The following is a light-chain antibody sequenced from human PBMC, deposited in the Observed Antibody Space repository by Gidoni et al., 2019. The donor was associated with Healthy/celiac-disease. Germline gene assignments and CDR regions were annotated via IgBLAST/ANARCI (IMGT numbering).Light chain of an antibody. CDR2: DAS. CDR1: QDISNY. Sequence: DNQMTESPSSLSASVGDRVTITCQASQDISNYLNWYQQKPGKAPKLLIYDASNLETGVPSRFSGSGSGTDFTFTISSLQPEDIATYYCQQYDNLPYTFXQXTKLEIK. V-gene: IGKV1-33*01. J-gene: IGKJ2*01. CDR3: QQYDNLPYT.